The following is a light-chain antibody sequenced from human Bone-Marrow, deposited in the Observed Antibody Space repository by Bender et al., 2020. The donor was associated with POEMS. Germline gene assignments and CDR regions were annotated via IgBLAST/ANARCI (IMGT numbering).Light chain of an antibody. CDR1: SSNIGGNS. Sequence: QSVLTQPPSASGAPGQRVTISCSGSSSNIGGNSVNWWQQLPGTAPKLLLYGNDQRPSGVPDRFSGSKSGTSASLAISGLQSEDEAEYFCSAWDGILNGWVFGGGTELTVL. CDR2: GND. CDR3: SAWDGILNGWV. J-gene: IGLJ3*02. V-gene: IGLV1-44*01.